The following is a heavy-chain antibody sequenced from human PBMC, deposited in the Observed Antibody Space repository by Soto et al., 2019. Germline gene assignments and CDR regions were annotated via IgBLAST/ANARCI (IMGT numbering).Heavy chain of an antibody. CDR3: AKDLLNCSGGSCHNIVVVTAKGY. CDR1: GFTFSSYA. V-gene: IGHV3-23*01. D-gene: IGHD2-15*01. Sequence: GGSLRLSCAASGFTFSSYAMSWVRQAPGKGLEWVSAISGSGGSTYYADSVKGRFTISRDNSKNTLYLQMNSLRAEDTAVYYCAKDLLNCSGGSCHNIVVVTAKGYWGQGTLVTVSS. J-gene: IGHJ4*02. CDR2: ISGSGGST.